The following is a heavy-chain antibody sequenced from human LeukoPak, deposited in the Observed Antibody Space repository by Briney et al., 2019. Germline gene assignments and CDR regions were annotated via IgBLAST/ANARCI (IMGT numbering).Heavy chain of an antibody. D-gene: IGHD3-10*01. CDR2: LSYDGTNK. CDR1: GFTFSNYG. Sequence: GGSLRLSCAASGFTFSNYGMHWVRQAPGKGLEWVAVLSYDGTNKYYADSVKGRFTISRDNSEKTLYLQMNSLRAEDTAVYYCAKVEAYGSGSYHPPPDYWGQGTLVTVSS. V-gene: IGHV3-30*18. CDR3: AKVEAYGSGSYHPPPDY. J-gene: IGHJ4*02.